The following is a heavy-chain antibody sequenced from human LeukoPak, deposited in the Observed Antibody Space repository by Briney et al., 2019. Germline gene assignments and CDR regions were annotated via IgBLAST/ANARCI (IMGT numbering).Heavy chain of an antibody. D-gene: IGHD3-9*01. CDR1: GYSFTRNW. CDR2: IHPGESDT. CDR3: ARLGATSADMGYFDP. V-gene: IGHV5-51*01. Sequence: GESLKISCKGSGYSFTRNWIGWVRQMPGKGLEWMGIIHPGESDTRYSPSFQGQVTISADKSINTAYLQWSSLKASDTAMYYCARLGATSADMGYFDPWGQGTLVIVSS. J-gene: IGHJ5*02.